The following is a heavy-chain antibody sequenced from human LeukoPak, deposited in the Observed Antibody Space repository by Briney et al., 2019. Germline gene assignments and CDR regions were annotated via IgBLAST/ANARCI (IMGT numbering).Heavy chain of an antibody. CDR1: GGSISSSSYY. J-gene: IGHJ6*03. D-gene: IGHD3-16*01. V-gene: IGHV4-39*01. Sequence: SETLSLTCTVSGGSISSSSYYWGWIRQPAGKGLEWIGSIYYSGSTYYNPSLKSRVTISVDTSKNQFSLKLSSVTAADTAVYYCARFRFDYYYYYMDVWGKGTTVTVSS. CDR2: IYYSGST. CDR3: ARFRFDYYYYYMDV.